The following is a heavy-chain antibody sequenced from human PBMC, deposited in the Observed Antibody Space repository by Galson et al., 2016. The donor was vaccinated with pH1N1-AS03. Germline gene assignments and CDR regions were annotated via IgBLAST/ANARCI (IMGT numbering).Heavy chain of an antibody. CDR2: VKHDGIET. CDR3: ATGWGSGIHMSTFNY. CDR1: GFSLATYG. V-gene: IGHV3-33*05. J-gene: IGHJ4*02. D-gene: IGHD3-10*01. Sequence: SLRLSCAASGFSLATYGMHWFRRAPGRGLEWVAVVKHDGIETDYADSVKGRFTISRDNSKNSVYLQMNSLRAEDTAVYYCATGWGSGIHMSTFNYWGKGSLVTVSS.